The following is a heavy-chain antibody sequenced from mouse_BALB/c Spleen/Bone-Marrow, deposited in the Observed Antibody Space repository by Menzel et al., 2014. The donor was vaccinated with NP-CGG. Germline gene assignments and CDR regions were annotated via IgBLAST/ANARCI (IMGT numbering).Heavy chain of an antibody. CDR1: VYTFTNYW. Sequence: EQLLDTRAELAQPGASVKLPCKASVYTFTNYWMHWVKQRLGQGLEWIGYIDPNTYYTRYNQKFKDKATLTADKSSSTAYLQLSSLASEDSAVYYCAKYWDANWGQGTLVTGSA. V-gene: IGHV1-7*01. CDR2: IDPNTYYT. J-gene: IGHJ3*01. CDR3: AKYWDAN. D-gene: IGHD4-1*01.